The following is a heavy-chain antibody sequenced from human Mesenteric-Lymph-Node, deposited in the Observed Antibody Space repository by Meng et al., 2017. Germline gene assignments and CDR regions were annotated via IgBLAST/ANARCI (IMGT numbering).Heavy chain of an antibody. V-gene: IGHV4-34*01. CDR1: GGSFSGHY. J-gene: IGHJ3*02. CDR3: ARRGGLWFGELVPDAFDI. CDR2: INHSGST. D-gene: IGHD3-10*01. Sequence: SETLSLTCAVFGGSFSGHYWSWIRQPPGKGLEWIGEINHSGSTNYNPSLKSRVTISVDTSKNQFSLKLSSVTAADTAVYYCARRGGLWFGELVPDAFDIWGQGTMVTVSS.